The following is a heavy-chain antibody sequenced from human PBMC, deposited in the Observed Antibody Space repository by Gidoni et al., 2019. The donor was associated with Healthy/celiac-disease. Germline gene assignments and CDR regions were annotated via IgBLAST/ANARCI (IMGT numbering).Heavy chain of an antibody. CDR2: ISGSGGST. D-gene: IGHD3-22*01. V-gene: IGHV3-23*01. J-gene: IGHJ3*02. Sequence: EVQLLESGGGLVQPGGSLRLSCAASGFTFSSYAMSWVRQAPGKGLELVSAISGSGGSTYYADSVKGRFTISRDNSKNTLYLQMNSLRAEDTAVYYCAKDLLITMIVEDAFDIWGQGTMVTVSS. CDR1: GFTFSSYA. CDR3: AKDLLITMIVEDAFDI.